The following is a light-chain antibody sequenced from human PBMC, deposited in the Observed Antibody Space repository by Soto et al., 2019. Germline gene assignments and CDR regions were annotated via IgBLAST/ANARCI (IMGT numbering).Light chain of an antibody. CDR2: SNN. V-gene: IGLV1-47*02. CDR1: NFNIGSNY. Sequence: QSVLTQSPSASGTPGQRVTISCSGSNFNIGSNYVYWYQQLPGTAPKLLIYSNNQRPSGVPDRFSGSKSGTSASLAISGLRSEDEADYYCAAWDDSLSGLYVFGTGTKVTVL. J-gene: IGLJ1*01. CDR3: AAWDDSLSGLYV.